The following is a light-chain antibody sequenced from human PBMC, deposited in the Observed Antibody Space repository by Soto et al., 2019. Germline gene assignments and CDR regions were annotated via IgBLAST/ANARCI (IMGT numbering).Light chain of an antibody. CDR1: QSVSSN. J-gene: IGKJ4*01. V-gene: IGKV3-15*01. Sequence: EIXMTQSXATLSVSPGERATLSCRASQSVSSNLAWYQQKPGQAPRLLIYGASTRATGISARFSGSGSGTEFTLTISSLQSEDFAVYYCQQYNNWPLTFGGGTKVEIK. CDR2: GAS. CDR3: QQYNNWPLT.